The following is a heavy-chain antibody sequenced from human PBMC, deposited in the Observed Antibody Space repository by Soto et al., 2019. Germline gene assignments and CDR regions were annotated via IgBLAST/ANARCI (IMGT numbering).Heavy chain of an antibody. J-gene: IGHJ4*02. CDR1: GYTFIRYT. D-gene: IGHD6-13*01. CDR2: INAGNGNS. Sequence: ASVKVSCKASGYTFIRYTVHWVRQAPGQSIGWMGWINAGNGNSKYSEKFHGRVSITRDTSAGTTYMELNSLRSEDTAVYYCARDEQQLIKFDYWGQGTPVTVSS. CDR3: ARDEQQLIKFDY. V-gene: IGHV1-3*01.